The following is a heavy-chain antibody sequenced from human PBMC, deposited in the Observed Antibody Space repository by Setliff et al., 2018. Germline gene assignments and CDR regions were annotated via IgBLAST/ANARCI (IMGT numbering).Heavy chain of an antibody. CDR3: ARAVLVVDAEDY. CDR1: GYSISSGYY. D-gene: IGHD3-22*01. V-gene: IGHV4-38-2*02. J-gene: IGHJ4*02. Sequence: SETLSLTCTVSGYSISSGYYWGWIRQPPGKGLEWIGSIYHSGSTYYNPPLKSRVTISVDTSKNQFSLKLSSVTAADTAVYYCARAVLVVDAEDYWGQGTLVTVSS. CDR2: IYHSGST.